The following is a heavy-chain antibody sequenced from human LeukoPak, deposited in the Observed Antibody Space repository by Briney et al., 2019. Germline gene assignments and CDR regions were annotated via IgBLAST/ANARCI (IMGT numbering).Heavy chain of an antibody. Sequence: PAGRSLRLSCAASGFTFDDYAMHWVRQAPGKGLEWVSGISWNSGSIGYADSVKGRFTISRDNAENSLYLQMNSLRAEDTPLYYCAKGGHALDYWGQGTLVTVSS. D-gene: IGHD2-8*01. J-gene: IGHJ4*02. V-gene: IGHV3-9*01. CDR1: GFTFDDYA. CDR2: ISWNSGSI. CDR3: AKGGHALDY.